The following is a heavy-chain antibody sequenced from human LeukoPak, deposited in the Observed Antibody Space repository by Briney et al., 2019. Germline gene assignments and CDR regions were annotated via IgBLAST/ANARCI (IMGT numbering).Heavy chain of an antibody. D-gene: IGHD1-20*01. CDR3: ARDLVITGTTLGDDVFDL. V-gene: IGHV1-69*04. J-gene: IGHJ3*01. Sequence: ASVKASCKASGGTFSRYTISWVRQAPGQGPEWMGRIIPRFGLTNYAQKFQGRVIITADKSTSTAYMELSSLRSEDTAIYYCARDLVITGTTLGDDVFDLWGQGTMVTISS. CDR2: IIPRFGLT. CDR1: GGTFSRYT.